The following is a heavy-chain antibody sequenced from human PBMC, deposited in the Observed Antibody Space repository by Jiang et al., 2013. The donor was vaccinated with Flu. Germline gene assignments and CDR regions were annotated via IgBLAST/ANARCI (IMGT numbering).Heavy chain of an antibody. CDR1: GDNVSSNNAA. J-gene: IGHJ4*02. CDR3: AREPETPPYSSSIFDY. D-gene: IGHD6-6*01. CDR2: TYYRSKWYS. Sequence: SQTLSLTCAISGDNVSSNNAAWNWIRQSPSRGLEWLGKTYYRSKWYSDYAGSVESRITITPDTSKNQLTLHLKFVTPDDTAVYYCAREPETPPYSSSIFDYWGQGTLVTVSS. V-gene: IGHV6-1*01.